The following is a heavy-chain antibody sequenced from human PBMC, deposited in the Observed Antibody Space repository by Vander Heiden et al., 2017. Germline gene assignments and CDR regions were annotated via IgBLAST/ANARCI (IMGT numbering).Heavy chain of an antibody. CDR2: IIPIFGTA. V-gene: IGHV1-69*01. J-gene: IGHJ4*02. D-gene: IGHD3-22*01. CDR3: ARPHYYDSSGYYYFDY. Sequence: QVQLVQSGAAAKKPGSSVQVSCKASGGTFSSYAIRWLRQAPGEGLEWMGGIIPIFGTANYAQKFQGRVTITADESTSTAYMELSSLRSEDTAVYYCARPHYYDSSGYYYFDYWGQGTLVTVSS. CDR1: GGTFSSYA.